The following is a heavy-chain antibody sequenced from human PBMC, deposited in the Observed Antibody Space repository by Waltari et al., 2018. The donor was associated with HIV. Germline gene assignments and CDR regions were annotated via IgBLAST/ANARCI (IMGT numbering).Heavy chain of an antibody. CDR3: ARGGRKWTHPYYCLDP. J-gene: IGHJ5*02. CDR2: ISGSGGTT. V-gene: IGHV3-23*01. D-gene: IGHD1-26*01. CDR1: GFTFSSFA. Sequence: EVQLLESGGGLVQPGGSLRLSCAASGFTFSSFAMNWVRQAPGKGLEWVSSISGSGGTTYYAESVKGRFTISRDTSKITLYLQMNSLRAEDTAVYCCARGGRKWTHPYYCLDPWGQGTLVTVSS.